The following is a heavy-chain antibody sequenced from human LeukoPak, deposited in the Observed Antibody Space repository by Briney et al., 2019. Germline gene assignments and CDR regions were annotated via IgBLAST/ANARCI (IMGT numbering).Heavy chain of an antibody. CDR1: GYTFTSYA. J-gene: IGHJ4*02. D-gene: IGHD5-18*01. CDR3: ARERYSYGYYLDY. Sequence: ASVKVSCKASGYTFTSYAMHWVRQAPGQRLEWMGSINAGNGNTKYSQKFQGRVTITRDTSASTAYMELSSLRSEDTAVYYCARERYSYGYYLDYWGQGTLVTVSS. V-gene: IGHV1-3*01. CDR2: INAGNGNT.